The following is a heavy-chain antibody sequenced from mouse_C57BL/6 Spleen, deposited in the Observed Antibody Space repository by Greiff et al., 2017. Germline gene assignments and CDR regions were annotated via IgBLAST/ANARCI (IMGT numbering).Heavy chain of an antibody. D-gene: IGHD1-3*01. CDR3: VSGDFDY. J-gene: IGHJ2*01. Sequence: EVQLQQSGAELVRPGASVKLSCTASGFNIKDDYMHWVKQRPEQGLEWIGWIDPENGDTEYASKFQGKATLTVDTSSSTAYMQLSSLTSEDSAVYYCVSGDFDYWGQGTTLTVSS. V-gene: IGHV14-4*01. CDR2: IDPENGDT. CDR1: GFNIKDDY.